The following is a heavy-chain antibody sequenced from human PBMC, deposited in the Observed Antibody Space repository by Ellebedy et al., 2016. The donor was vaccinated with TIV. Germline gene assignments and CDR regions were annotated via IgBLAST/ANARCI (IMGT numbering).Heavy chain of an antibody. Sequence: GESLKISCATSAFNVSSKYMSWVRQAPGKGLVWVSRITSDGSSTTYADSVKGRFTISRDNAENTLYLQMNNLRAEDTAVYYCARELVNYYYGVDVWGQGTTVIVSS. J-gene: IGHJ6*02. CDR1: AFNVSSKY. CDR3: ARELVNYYYGVDV. CDR2: ITSDGSST. V-gene: IGHV3-74*01. D-gene: IGHD6-6*01.